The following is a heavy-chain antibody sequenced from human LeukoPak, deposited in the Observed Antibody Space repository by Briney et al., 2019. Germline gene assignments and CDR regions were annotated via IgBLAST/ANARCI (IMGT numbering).Heavy chain of an antibody. D-gene: IGHD3-22*01. J-gene: IGHJ4*02. V-gene: IGHV3-11*04. Sequence: GGSLRLSCAASGFTFSDYYMSWIRQAPGKGLEWVSYISSSGSTIYYADSVKGRFTISRDNAKNSLYLQMNSLRAEDTAVYYCASVRGYYYDSSGSWTYYFDYWGQGTLVTVSS. CDR3: ASVRGYYYDSSGSWTYYFDY. CDR1: GFTFSDYY. CDR2: ISSSGSTI.